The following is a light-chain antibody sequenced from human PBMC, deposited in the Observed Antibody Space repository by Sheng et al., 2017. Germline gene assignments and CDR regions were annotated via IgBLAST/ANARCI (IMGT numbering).Light chain of an antibody. Sequence: DIQLTQSPSFLAASVGDRVTITCRASQGIKNYLAWYQQKPGKAPQVLIYGASTLEDGVPSRFSGGGSGADFTLTISSLQPDDFATYYCQQFDTHPFTFGPGTKVDLK. CDR1: QGIKNY. CDR3: QQFDTHPFT. CDR2: GAS. J-gene: IGKJ3*01. V-gene: IGKV1-9*01.